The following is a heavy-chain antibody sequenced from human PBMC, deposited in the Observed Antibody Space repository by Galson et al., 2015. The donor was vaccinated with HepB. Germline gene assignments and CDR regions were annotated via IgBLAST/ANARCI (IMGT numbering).Heavy chain of an antibody. Sequence: SVKVSCKASGYTFTTYYVHYVRQASGQGLEWMGWMNPNSGNTGFAQKFQGRVTMTRNTSISTAYMELSSLTSEDTAVYYCARGGFYDSSGHYQNWFDPWGRGTLVTVSS. CDR2: MNPNSGNT. D-gene: IGHD3-22*01. V-gene: IGHV1-8*02. CDR1: GYTFTTYY. J-gene: IGHJ5*02. CDR3: ARGGFYDSSGHYQNWFDP.